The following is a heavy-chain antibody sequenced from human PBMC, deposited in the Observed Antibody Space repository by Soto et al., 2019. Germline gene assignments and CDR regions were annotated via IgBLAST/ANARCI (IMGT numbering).Heavy chain of an antibody. Sequence: PGESLKISRKGSGYTFTSYWIGWVRQMPGKGLEWMGIIYPGDLDIRYSPSFQGQVTISADKSISTAYLQWSSLKASDTAMYYCARGTRYDYSDYWGQGTLVTVSS. CDR3: ARGTRYDYSDY. D-gene: IGHD1-7*01. J-gene: IGHJ4*02. V-gene: IGHV5-51*01. CDR2: IYPGDLDI. CDR1: GYTFTSYW.